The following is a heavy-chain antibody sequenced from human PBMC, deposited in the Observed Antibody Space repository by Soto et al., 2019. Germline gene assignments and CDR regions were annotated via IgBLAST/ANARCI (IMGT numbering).Heavy chain of an antibody. CDR3: ARQDIVVVPAASPLGRSSRYNWFDP. Sequence: ASVKVSCKASGYTFTGYYMHWVRQAPGQGLEWMGWINPNSGGTNYAQKFQGRVTMTRDTSISTAYMELSRLRSDDTAVYYCARQDIVVVPAASPLGRSSRYNWFDPWGRGTLVTVSS. CDR1: GYTFTGYY. V-gene: IGHV1-2*02. D-gene: IGHD2-2*01. CDR2: INPNSGGT. J-gene: IGHJ5*02.